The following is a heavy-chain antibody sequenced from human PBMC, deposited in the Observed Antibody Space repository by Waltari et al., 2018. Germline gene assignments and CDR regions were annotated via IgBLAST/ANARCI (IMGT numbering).Heavy chain of an antibody. D-gene: IGHD3-3*01. J-gene: IGHJ6*02. CDR1: NFYISDGYY. CDR2: IYHSGTT. Sequence: QVQLQESGPGLVKPSETLSLTCAVSNFYISDGYYWGWLRQSQGKGLEWIGSIYHSGTTHYNPSLESRVTISVDRSRNQFSLKVTSVSAADTAVYFCARDQRFLESLYPYYYALDAWGRGITVTVSS. V-gene: IGHV4-38-2*02. CDR3: ARDQRFLESLYPYYYALDA.